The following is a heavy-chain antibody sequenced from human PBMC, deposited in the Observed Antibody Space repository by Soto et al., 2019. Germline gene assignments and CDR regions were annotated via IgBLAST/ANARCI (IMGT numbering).Heavy chain of an antibody. CDR2: ISVSDAFI. J-gene: IGHJ4*02. D-gene: IGHD1-20*01. Sequence: EVQLLESGGDLVQPGGSLRLSCAASGFNVGAFAVNWVRQAPGKGLEWVSGISVSDAFIYYADSVRGRFCISRDASENILYLQMNSLRVDDTALYYCTRETVAGITGLDYWGPGTLVTVSS. CDR3: TRETVAGITGLDY. CDR1: GFNVGAFA. V-gene: IGHV3-23*01.